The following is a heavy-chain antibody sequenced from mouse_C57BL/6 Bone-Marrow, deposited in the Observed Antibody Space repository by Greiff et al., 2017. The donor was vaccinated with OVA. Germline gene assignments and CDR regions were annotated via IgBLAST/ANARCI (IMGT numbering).Heavy chain of an antibody. Sequence: VKLQQPGAELVKPGASVKLSSKASGYTFTSYWMHWVKQRPGRGLEWIGRIDPNSGGTKYNEKFKSKATLTVDKPSSTAYMQLSSLTSEDSAVYYCARSSGNDYDVWYFDVWGTGTTVTVSS. CDR3: ARSSGNDYDVWYFDV. J-gene: IGHJ1*03. CDR2: IDPNSGGT. CDR1: GYTFTSYW. D-gene: IGHD2-4*01. V-gene: IGHV1-62-3*01.